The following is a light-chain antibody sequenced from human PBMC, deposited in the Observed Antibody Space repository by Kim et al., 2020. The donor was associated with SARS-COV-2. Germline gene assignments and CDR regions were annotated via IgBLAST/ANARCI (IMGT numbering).Light chain of an antibody. J-gene: IGLJ3*02. Sequence: SYELTQPPSVSVSPGQTARIPCAGDNWGNTCASWYQQKPGQSPVLVIYFNNKRPSGIPERFSGSKSGSTATLTISGTQTRDEADYYCQAWDSTTEVFGGG. CDR3: QAWDSTTEV. CDR1: NWGNTC. V-gene: IGLV3-1*01. CDR2: FNN.